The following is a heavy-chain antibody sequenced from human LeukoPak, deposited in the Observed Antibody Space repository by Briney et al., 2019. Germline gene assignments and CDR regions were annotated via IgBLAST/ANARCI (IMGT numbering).Heavy chain of an antibody. J-gene: IGHJ5*02. CDR2: IIPIFGTA. D-gene: IGHD3-3*01. Sequence: GSSVKVSRKASGGTFSSYAISWVRQAPGQGLEWMGGIIPIFGTANYAQKFQGRVTITTDESTSTAYMELSSLRSEDTAVYYCAIKLIGVALAWFDPWGQGTLVTVSS. CDR1: GGTFSSYA. CDR3: AIKLIGVALAWFDP. V-gene: IGHV1-69*05.